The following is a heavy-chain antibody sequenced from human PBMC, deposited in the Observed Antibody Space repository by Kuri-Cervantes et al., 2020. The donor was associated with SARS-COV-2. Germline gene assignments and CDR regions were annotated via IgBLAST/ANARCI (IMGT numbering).Heavy chain of an antibody. CDR1: GFTFSSYG. CDR3: ASLGGTSWHDY. Sequence: GESLKISCAASGFTFSSYGMHWVRQAPGKGLEWVAFIRYDGSNKYYADSVKGRFTISRDSSKNTLDMQMNSLRAEDTAVYFCASLGGTSWHDYWGQGTLVTVSS. CDR2: IRYDGSNK. D-gene: IGHD2-2*01. J-gene: IGHJ4*02. V-gene: IGHV3-30*02.